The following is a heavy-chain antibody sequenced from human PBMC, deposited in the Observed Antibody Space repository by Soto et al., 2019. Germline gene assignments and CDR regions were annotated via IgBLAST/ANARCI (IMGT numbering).Heavy chain of an antibody. CDR1: GFTFSTYW. Sequence: EVQLVESGGGLVQPGGSLRLSCEASGFTFSTYWMSWVRQAPGKGLEWVATIKQDGSDKYYVDSVRGRFTISRDNAESSLYLQMSSLRAEDTAVYYCVRGCGISNCPYYLDVWGKATTVIVSS. CDR2: IKQDGSDK. D-gene: IGHD1-20*01. CDR3: VRGCGISNCPYYLDV. J-gene: IGHJ6*03. V-gene: IGHV3-7*01.